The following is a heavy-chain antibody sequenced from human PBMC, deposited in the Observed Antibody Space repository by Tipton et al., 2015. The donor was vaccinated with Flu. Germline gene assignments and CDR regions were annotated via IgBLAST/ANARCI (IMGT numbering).Heavy chain of an antibody. CDR2: IYYSGST. V-gene: IGHV4-59*08. Sequence: TLSLTCTVSGGSISSYYWSWIRQPPGKGLEWIGYIYYSGSTNYNPSLKSRVTISVDTSKNQFSLKLSSVTAADTAVYYCASTEFSTVARFDYWGQGTLVTVSS. CDR1: GGSISSYY. D-gene: IGHD4-23*01. CDR3: ASTEFSTVARFDY. J-gene: IGHJ4*02.